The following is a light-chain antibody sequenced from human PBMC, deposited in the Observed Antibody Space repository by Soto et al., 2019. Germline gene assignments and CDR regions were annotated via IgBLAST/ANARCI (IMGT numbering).Light chain of an antibody. J-gene: IGKJ5*01. Sequence: DIQMTQSPSSLSASVGDRVTITFQASQDISNYLNWYQQKPGKAPKLLIYDASNLETGVPSRFSGSGSGTDFTFTISSLQPEDIATYYCQQYDNLPFFGQGTRLEIK. CDR3: QQYDNLPF. V-gene: IGKV1-33*01. CDR1: QDISNY. CDR2: DAS.